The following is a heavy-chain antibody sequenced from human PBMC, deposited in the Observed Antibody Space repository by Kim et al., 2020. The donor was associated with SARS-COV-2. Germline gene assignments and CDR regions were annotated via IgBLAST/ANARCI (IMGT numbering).Heavy chain of an antibody. J-gene: IGHJ4*02. CDR1: GFTFNNYA. CDR2: ISGSGSST. V-gene: IGHV3-23*01. CDR3: AKGDPYDFWSGYYTYYYFDY. Sequence: GGSLRLSCAASGFTFNNYAMSWVRQAPGKGLEWVSAISGSGSSTYYADSVKGRFTISRDNSKNTLYLQMNSLRAEDTAVYYCAKGDPYDFWSGYYTYYYFDYWGQGTLVTVSS. D-gene: IGHD3-3*01.